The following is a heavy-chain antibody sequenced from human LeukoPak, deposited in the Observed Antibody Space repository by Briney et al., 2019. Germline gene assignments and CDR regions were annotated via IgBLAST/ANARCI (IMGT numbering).Heavy chain of an antibody. J-gene: IGHJ5*02. D-gene: IGHD3-16*01. V-gene: IGHV4-59*01. CDR1: GGSISSYY. CDR3: ASTEMLGEEGFDP. Sequence: SETLSLTCTVSGGSISSYYWSWIRQPPGKGLEWIGYIYYSGSTNYNPSLKSRVTISVDTSKNQFSLKLSSVTAADTAVYYCASTEMLGEEGFDPWGQGTLVTVSS. CDR2: IYYSGST.